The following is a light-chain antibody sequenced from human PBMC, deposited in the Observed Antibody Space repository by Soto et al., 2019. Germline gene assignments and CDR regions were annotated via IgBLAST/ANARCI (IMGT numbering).Light chain of an antibody. CDR1: SSDIGTYNL. J-gene: IGLJ1*01. V-gene: IGLV2-23*01. CDR3: CSFTSSNTHV. CDR2: EGN. Sequence: QSVLTQPASVSGSPGQSITISCTGTSSDIGTYNLVSWYQQHPGKAPKLMIYEGNKRPSGVSGRFSGSKSGNTASLTISGLQAEDEADYYCCSFTSSNTHVFGTGTKLTVL.